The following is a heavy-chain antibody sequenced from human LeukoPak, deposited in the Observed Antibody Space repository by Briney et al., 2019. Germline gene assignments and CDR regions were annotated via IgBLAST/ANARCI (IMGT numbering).Heavy chain of an antibody. CDR2: LYYSGST. CDR3: ARGGSGISNAFDI. J-gene: IGHJ3*02. D-gene: IGHD3-10*01. Sequence: SETLSLTCSVSGGSISSYYWSWIRQPPGKGLEWIGYLYYSGSTNSNPSLKSRVTMSVDTSKNQISLTLRSVTAADTAVYYCARGGSGISNAFDIWGQGTMVTVSS. CDR1: GGSISSYY. V-gene: IGHV4-59*01.